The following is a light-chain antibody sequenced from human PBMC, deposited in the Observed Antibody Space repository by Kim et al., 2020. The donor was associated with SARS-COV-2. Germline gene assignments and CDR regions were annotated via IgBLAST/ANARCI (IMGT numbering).Light chain of an antibody. Sequence: PGETATHSCRASQSVSSNLAWYQQKPGQAPRLLIYGASTRATGIPARFSGSGSGTEFTLTIRSLQSEDFAVYYCQQYNNWPPRWTFGQGTKVEIK. CDR2: GAS. J-gene: IGKJ1*01. CDR1: QSVSSN. CDR3: QQYNNWPPRWT. V-gene: IGKV3-15*01.